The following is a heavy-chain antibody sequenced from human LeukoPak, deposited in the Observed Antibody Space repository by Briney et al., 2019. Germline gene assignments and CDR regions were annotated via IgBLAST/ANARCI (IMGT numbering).Heavy chain of an antibody. CDR1: GFTFSSYS. D-gene: IGHD6-13*01. CDR3: AKLLAAGYYFDY. J-gene: IGHJ4*02. CDR2: ISSSSSYI. V-gene: IGHV3-21*01. Sequence: GGSLRLSCAASGFTFSSYSMNWVRQAPGKGLEWVSSISSSSSYIYYADSVKGRFTISRDNAKNSLYLRMNGLRAEDTAVYYCAKLLAAGYYFDYWGQGTLVTVSS.